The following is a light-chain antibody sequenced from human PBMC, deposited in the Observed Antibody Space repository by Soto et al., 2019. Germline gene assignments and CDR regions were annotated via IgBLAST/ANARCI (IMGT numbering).Light chain of an antibody. CDR3: SSYGGRSNLV. CDR2: EVN. CDR1: SSDVGAYKF. Sequence: QSVLTQPPSASGSPGQSVTISCTGTSSDVGAYKFVSWYQLHPGKAPKLMIYEVNVRPSGVPDRFSGSKSGNTASLTVSGLQVEDEADYYCSSYGGRSNLVFGGGTKVTV. J-gene: IGLJ3*02. V-gene: IGLV2-8*01.